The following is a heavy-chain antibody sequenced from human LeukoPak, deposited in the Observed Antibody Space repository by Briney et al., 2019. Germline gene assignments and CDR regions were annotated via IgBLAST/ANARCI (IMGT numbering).Heavy chain of an antibody. Sequence: PGGSLRLSCAASGFTFSSYSMNWVRQAPGKGLEWVSYISSSSSTIYYADSVKGRFTISRDNAKNSLYLQMNSLRAEDTAVYYCARDERYSSSWNWFDPWGQGTLVTVSS. D-gene: IGHD6-13*01. V-gene: IGHV3-48*01. CDR2: ISSSSSTI. J-gene: IGHJ5*02. CDR1: GFTFSSYS. CDR3: ARDERYSSSWNWFDP.